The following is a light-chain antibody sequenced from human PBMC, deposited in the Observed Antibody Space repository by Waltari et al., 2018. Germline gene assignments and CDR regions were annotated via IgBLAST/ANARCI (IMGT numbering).Light chain of an antibody. CDR2: GAF. CDR3: QQYNDWPPAYT. V-gene: IGKV3-15*01. J-gene: IGKJ2*01. Sequence: DIVLTQSPATLSVSPGESVSLSCRASQAITYNLAWYQQKPGQAPRLLIFGAFTRATGVPARFSGSGSGTDFTLTISTLQSEDFAVYSCQQYNDWPPAYTFGQGTKLEIK. CDR1: QAITYN.